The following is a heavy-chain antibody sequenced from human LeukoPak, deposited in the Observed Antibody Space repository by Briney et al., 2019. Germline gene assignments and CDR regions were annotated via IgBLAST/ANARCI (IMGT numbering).Heavy chain of an antibody. CDR1: GFTFRSYA. J-gene: IGHJ6*02. Sequence: PGRSLRLSCAASGFTFRSYAMHWVREAPGKGLEWVAVISYEGSNKYYADSVKGRFTISRDNSKNTLYLQMNSLRAEDTAVYYCARDQEMDDYGDSGGMDVWGQGTTVTVS. CDR3: ARDQEMDDYGDSGGMDV. D-gene: IGHD4-17*01. CDR2: ISYEGSNK. V-gene: IGHV3-30-3*01.